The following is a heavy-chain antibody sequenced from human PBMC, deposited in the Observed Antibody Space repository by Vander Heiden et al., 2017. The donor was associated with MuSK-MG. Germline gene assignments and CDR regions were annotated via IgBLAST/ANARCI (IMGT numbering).Heavy chain of an antibody. D-gene: IGHD1-1*01. Sequence: EVQLVASGGGWVQPGGSLRRFCADSGFTFSSYSMNWVRQAPGKGLESVSYISSSSRTIHDADSVKGRFTISRDNAKNSLYLKMTRLRHEDTALYDGARDGYKAGDYWSQVTMVTVFS. CDR1: GFTFSSYS. V-gene: IGHV3-48*02. CDR3: ARDGYKAGDY. J-gene: IGHJ4*02. CDR2: ISSSSRTI.